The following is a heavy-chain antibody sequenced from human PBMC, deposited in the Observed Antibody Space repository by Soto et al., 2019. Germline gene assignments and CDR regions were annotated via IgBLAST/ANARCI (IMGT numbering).Heavy chain of an antibody. V-gene: IGHV1-69*13. CDR1: GGTFSSYG. J-gene: IGHJ6*02. Sequence: SVKVSCKASGGTFSSYGISWVRQAPGQGVEWMGGIIPIFGTANYAQKFQGRVTITADESTSTAYMELSSLRSEDTAVYYCARERYCSSTSCPSLRFYYYYGMDVWGQGTTVTVS. CDR3: ARERYCSSTSCPSLRFYYYYGMDV. D-gene: IGHD2-2*01. CDR2: IIPIFGTA.